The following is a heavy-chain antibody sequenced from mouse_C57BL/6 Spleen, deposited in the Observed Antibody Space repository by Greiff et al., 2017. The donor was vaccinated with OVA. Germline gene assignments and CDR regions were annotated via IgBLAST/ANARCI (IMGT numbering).Heavy chain of an antibody. J-gene: IGHJ1*03. CDR1: GFTFSDYG. CDR3: ARLGRGAFDV. D-gene: IGHD4-1*01. Sequence: EVKVVESGGGLVKPGGSLKLSCAASGFTFSDYGMHWVRQAPEKGLEWVAYISSGSSTIYYADTVKGRFTISRDNAKNTLFLQMTSLRSEDTAMYYCARLGRGAFDVWGTGTTVTVSS. CDR2: ISSGSSTI. V-gene: IGHV5-17*01.